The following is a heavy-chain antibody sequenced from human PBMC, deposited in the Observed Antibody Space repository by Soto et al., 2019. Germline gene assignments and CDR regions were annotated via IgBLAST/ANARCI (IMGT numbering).Heavy chain of an antibody. CDR2: IYHSGST. CDR1: GGSISSSNW. V-gene: IGHV4-4*02. Sequence: SETLSLTCAVSGGSISSSNWWSWVRQPPGKGLEWIGEIYHSGSTNYNPSLKSRVTISVDKSKNQFSLKLSSVTAADTAVYYCARLGILPMDLGHYFDYWGQGTLVTVSS. J-gene: IGHJ4*02. D-gene: IGHD3-9*01. CDR3: ARLGILPMDLGHYFDY.